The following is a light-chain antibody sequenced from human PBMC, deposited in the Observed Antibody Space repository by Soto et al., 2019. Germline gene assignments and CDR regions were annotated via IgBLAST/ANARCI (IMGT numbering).Light chain of an antibody. CDR1: SSDVGGYNY. CDR3: CSYAGSDYYV. J-gene: IGLJ1*01. Sequence: QSVLTQPRSVSGSPGQSVTISCTGTSSDVGGYNYVSWYQQHPGKAPKLMIYDVSKRPSGVPDRFSGSKSVNTASLTISGLQSEDEADYYCCSYAGSDYYVFGTGTKLTVL. CDR2: DVS. V-gene: IGLV2-11*01.